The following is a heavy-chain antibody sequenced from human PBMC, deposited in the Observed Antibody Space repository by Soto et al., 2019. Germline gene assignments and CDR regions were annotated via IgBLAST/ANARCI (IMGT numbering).Heavy chain of an antibody. CDR2: IDPSDSYT. J-gene: IGHJ4*02. Sequence: EVQRVQSGAEVKKPGESLRISCKGSGYSFTGSGISWVRKMPGKGLEWMGRIDPSDSYTNSRPSFQGHVTISADKSISTAYLQWSSLKASDTAMYYCARQGRGYCSGGSCVDYWGQGPLVTVSS. V-gene: IGHV5-10-1*03. D-gene: IGHD2-15*01. CDR3: ARQGRGYCSGGSCVDY. CDR1: GYSFTGSG.